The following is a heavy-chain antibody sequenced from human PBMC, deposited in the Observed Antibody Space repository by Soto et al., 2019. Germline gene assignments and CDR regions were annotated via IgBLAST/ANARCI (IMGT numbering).Heavy chain of an antibody. J-gene: IGHJ5*02. CDR2: FDPEDGET. CDR1: GYTLTELS. Sequence: AASVKVSCKVSGYTLTELSMHWVRQAPGKGLEWMGGFDPEDGETIYAQKFQGRVTMTEDTSTDTAYMELSSLRSEDTAVYYCATLTAAEAGTSPRWFDPWGQGTLVTVSS. D-gene: IGHD6-13*01. CDR3: ATLTAAEAGTSPRWFDP. V-gene: IGHV1-24*01.